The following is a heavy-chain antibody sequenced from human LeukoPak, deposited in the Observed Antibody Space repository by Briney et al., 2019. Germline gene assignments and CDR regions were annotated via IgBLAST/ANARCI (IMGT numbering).Heavy chain of an antibody. CDR2: ISSSSSYI. CDR1: GFTLSSYS. Sequence: GGSLRLSCAASGFTLSSYSMNWVRQAPGKGLEWVSSISSSSSYIYYADSVKGRFTISRDNAKNSLYLQMNSLRAEDTAVYYCARGPGGGYYYYGMDVWGQGTTVTVSS. D-gene: IGHD3-10*01. CDR3: ARGPGGGYYYYGMDV. J-gene: IGHJ6*02. V-gene: IGHV3-21*01.